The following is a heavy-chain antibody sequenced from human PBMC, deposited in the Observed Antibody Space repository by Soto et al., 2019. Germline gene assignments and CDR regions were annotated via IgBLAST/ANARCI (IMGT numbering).Heavy chain of an antibody. Sequence: QVQLQQSGPGLVKPSDTLSLTCAVSGYSISSSNWWGWIRQPPGKGLEWNGYIYYSGTTYYNPSLKSRVTMSVDTSKNQFSLKLTSVTAVVTAVYYCARREIQGPIDYWGQGTLLTVST. CDR1: GYSISSSNW. J-gene: IGHJ4*02. V-gene: IGHV4-28*01. CDR2: IYYSGTT. D-gene: IGHD1-26*01. CDR3: ARREIQGPIDY.